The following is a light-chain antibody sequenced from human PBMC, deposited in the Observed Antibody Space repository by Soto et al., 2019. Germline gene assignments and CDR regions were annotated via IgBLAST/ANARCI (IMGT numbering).Light chain of an antibody. CDR1: SSDVGGYNY. CDR2: DVS. CDR3: SSYTSSSTYV. V-gene: IGLV2-14*01. J-gene: IGLJ1*01. Sequence: QSVLTQPASVSGSPGQSITISCTGTSSDVGGYNYVSWRQQHPGKAPKLMIYDVSNRPSGVSNRFSGSKPGNTASLTISGLQAEDEADYYCSSYTSSSTYVFGTGTKVTVL.